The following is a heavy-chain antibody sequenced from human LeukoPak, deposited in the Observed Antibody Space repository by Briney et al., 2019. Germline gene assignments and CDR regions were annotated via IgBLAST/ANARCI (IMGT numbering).Heavy chain of an antibody. V-gene: IGHV4-39*01. CDR2: IYYSGST. CDR3: ARSGGHSSSLLVDD. J-gene: IGHJ4*02. Sequence: SETLSLTCTVSGGSISSSSYYWGWIRQPPGKGVQWIGSIYYSGSTYYNPSLKSRVTISVDTSKNYLSLSLSSVTAADAAVYYCARSGGHSSSLLVDDWGQGTLVTVSS. D-gene: IGHD6-13*01. CDR1: GGSISSSSYY.